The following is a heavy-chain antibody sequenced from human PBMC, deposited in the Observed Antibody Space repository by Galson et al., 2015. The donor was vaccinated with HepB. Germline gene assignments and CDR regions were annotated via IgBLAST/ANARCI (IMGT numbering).Heavy chain of an antibody. D-gene: IGHD3-10*02. Sequence: SVKVSCKASGYTFTRNGISWVRQAPGQGLKWMGWISTNSGNTYYAQKFQDRLIMTTERSTSTAYMELRSLTSDDTAFYYCARDVRYAFEMWGQGTMVTVS. CDR2: ISTNSGNT. CDR3: ARDVRYAFEM. V-gene: IGHV1-18*01. CDR1: GYTFTRNG. J-gene: IGHJ3*02.